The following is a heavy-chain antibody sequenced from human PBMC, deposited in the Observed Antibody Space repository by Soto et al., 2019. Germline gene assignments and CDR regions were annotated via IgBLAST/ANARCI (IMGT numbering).Heavy chain of an antibody. J-gene: IGHJ4*02. D-gene: IGHD2-21*02. V-gene: IGHV4-39*01. Sequence: SLTCIVSGESISSSSYYWGWIRQPPGKGLEGIGSIYYSGRSYYNPSFKSRVTISIDTSKNQFSLKLSSVTATDTAVYYCARQRTTVVTRAYFDHWGQGALVTVSS. CDR3: ARQRTTVVTRAYFDH. CDR2: IYYSGRS. CDR1: GESISSSSYY.